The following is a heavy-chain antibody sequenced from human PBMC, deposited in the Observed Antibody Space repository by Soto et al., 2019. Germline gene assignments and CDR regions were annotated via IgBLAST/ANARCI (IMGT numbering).Heavy chain of an antibody. CDR1: GFTFSSYA. Sequence: GESLKISCAASGFTFSSYAMSWVRQAPGKGLEWVSAISGSGGSTYYADSVKGRFTISRDNSKNTLYLQMNSLRAEDTAVYYCAKAAGSSVYYGMDVWGQGTTVTVSS. CDR2: ISGSGGST. D-gene: IGHD6-6*01. J-gene: IGHJ6*02. V-gene: IGHV3-23*01. CDR3: AKAAGSSVYYGMDV.